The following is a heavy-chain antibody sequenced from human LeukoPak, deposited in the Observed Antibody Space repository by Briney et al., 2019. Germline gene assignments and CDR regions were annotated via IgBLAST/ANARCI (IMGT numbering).Heavy chain of an antibody. CDR1: GYTFTSYD. CDR3: ATIVVVPAAIGDDAFDI. CDR2: MNPNSGNT. J-gene: IGHJ3*02. V-gene: IGHV1-8*01. Sequence: ASVKVSCKASGYTFTSYDINWVRQATGQGLEWMGWMNPNSGNTGYAQKFQGRVTMTEDTSTDTAYMELSSLRSEDTAVYYCATIVVVPAAIGDDAFDIWGQGTMVTVSS. D-gene: IGHD2-2*02.